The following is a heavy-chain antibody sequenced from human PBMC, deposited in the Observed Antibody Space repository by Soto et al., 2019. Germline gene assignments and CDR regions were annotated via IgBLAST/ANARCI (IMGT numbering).Heavy chain of an antibody. J-gene: IGHJ4*02. D-gene: IGHD6-19*01. V-gene: IGHV4-34*01. CDR1: GGSFSGYY. CDR3: ARGVRGYSSV. CDR2: INHSGST. Sequence: QVQLQQWGAGLLKPSETLSLTCAVYGGSFSGYYWSWIRQPPGKGLEWIGEINHSGSTNYNPSLTMQVAIYVDTSRNQFSRKLGSVTAADTAVCYCARGVRGYSSVWGQGTLVTVSS.